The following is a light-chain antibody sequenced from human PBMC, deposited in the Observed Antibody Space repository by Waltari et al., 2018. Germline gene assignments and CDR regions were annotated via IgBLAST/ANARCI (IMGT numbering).Light chain of an antibody. J-gene: IGLJ3*02. CDR3: CSYADNRV. V-gene: IGLV2-23*01. CDR2: EGA. CDR1: TSNLASYTL. Sequence: QSAMTQPASVSGSPGQSITLSCPESTSNLASYTLVSWYQQHAGKPPKLIIYEGAKRPSGVSNRFSGSKSGNTASLTISGLQAEDEADYYCCSYADNRVFGGGTKLTVL.